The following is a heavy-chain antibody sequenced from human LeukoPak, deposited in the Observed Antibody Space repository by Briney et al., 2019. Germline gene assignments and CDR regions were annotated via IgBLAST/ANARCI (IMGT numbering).Heavy chain of an antibody. CDR3: ARIDHYYYYGMDV. J-gene: IGHJ6*02. D-gene: IGHD3-22*01. CDR1: VYTFTGYY. V-gene: IGHV1-2*02. Sequence: ASVKVSCKASVYTFTGYYMHWVRQAPGQGLEWMGWINPNSGGTNYAQKFQGRVTMTRDTSISTAYMELSRLRSDDTAVYYCARIDHYYYYGMDVWGQGTTVTVSS. CDR2: INPNSGGT.